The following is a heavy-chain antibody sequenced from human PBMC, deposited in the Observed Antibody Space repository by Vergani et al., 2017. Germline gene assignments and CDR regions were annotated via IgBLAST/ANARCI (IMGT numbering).Heavy chain of an antibody. J-gene: IGHJ4*02. CDR1: GFISSSYW. V-gene: IGHV3-7*01. D-gene: IGHD3-16*01. CDR2: VNQDGSEK. CDR3: AKGGGD. Sequence: EGQLVESGGDWVQRGGSLRLSCAASGFISSSYWMSWVRQAPGKGLEWVANVNQDGSEKYYVDSVRGRFTISRDNAKNSIYLQMNSLRAEETAVYFCAKGGGDWGQGTLVTVSS.